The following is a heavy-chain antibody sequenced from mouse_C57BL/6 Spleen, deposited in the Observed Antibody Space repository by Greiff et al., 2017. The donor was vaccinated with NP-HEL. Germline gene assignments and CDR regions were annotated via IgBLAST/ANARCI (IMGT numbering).Heavy chain of an antibody. D-gene: IGHD2-4*01. CDR3: ASYYDYDEWFAY. V-gene: IGHV5-16*01. J-gene: IGHJ3*01. CDR1: GFTFSDYY. Sequence: EVQVVESEGGLVQPGSSMKLSCTASGFTFSDYYMAWVRQVPEKGLEWVANINYDGSSTYYLDSLKSRFIISRDNAKNILYLQMSSLKSEDTATYYCASYYDYDEWFAYWGQGTLVTVSA. CDR2: INYDGSST.